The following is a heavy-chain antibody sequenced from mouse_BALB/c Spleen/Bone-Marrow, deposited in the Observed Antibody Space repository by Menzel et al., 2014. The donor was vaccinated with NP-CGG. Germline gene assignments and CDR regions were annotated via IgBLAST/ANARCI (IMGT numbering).Heavy chain of an antibody. CDR1: GYIFTSYY. D-gene: IGHD2-4*01. CDR2: INPSNGGT. CDR3: TRSTMITYFDY. V-gene: IGHV1S81*02. Sequence: QVQLKQSGAELVKPGASVKLSCKASGYIFTSYYMYWVKQRPGQGLEWIGEINPSNGGTNFNEKFKSKATLTVDKSSSTAYMQLSSLTSEDSAVYYCTRSTMITYFDYWGQGTTLTVSS. J-gene: IGHJ2*01.